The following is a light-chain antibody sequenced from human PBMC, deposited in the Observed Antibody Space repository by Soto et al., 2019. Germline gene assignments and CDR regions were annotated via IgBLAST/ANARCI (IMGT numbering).Light chain of an antibody. CDR2: GVS. V-gene: IGKV3-15*01. Sequence: VMTQSPATLSVPPGESVTLSCRASEIFSSNLAWYQQRPGQAPRLLIYGVSTRDTGVPARFSGSGSGTEFNFPNSRLQSEDFAVYYCLQYNNWVPTFGQGTKV. CDR1: EIFSSN. J-gene: IGKJ1*01. CDR3: LQYNNWVPT.